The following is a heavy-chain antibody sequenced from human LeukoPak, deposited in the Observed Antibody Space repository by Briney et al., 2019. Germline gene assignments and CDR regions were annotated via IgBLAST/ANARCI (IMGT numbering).Heavy chain of an antibody. V-gene: IGHV3-11*01. CDR1: GFTLTNHG. Sequence: GGSLRLSCAVSGFTLTNHGVSWIRQAPGKGLEWVSYITTSGSTIYYIDSVKGRFTISRDNAKNSLYLQMNSLRAEGTAVYYCARSNSYGYVRTMDVWGQGTTVTVSS. J-gene: IGHJ6*02. D-gene: IGHD5-18*01. CDR3: ARSNSYGYVRTMDV. CDR2: ITTSGSTI.